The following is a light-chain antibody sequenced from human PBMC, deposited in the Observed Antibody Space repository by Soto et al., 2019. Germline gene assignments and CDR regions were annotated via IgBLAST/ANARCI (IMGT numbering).Light chain of an antibody. CDR2: DAS. Sequence: EIVLTQSPGTLSLSPGERATLSWRSSQSVSSSSLAWYQQKRGQAPRLLIHDASSRATGIPDRFSGSGSGTDFTLTISRLEPEDFAVYYCKQYGGSPRTFGQGTKVDI. J-gene: IGKJ1*01. CDR1: QSVSSSS. CDR3: KQYGGSPRT. V-gene: IGKV3-20*01.